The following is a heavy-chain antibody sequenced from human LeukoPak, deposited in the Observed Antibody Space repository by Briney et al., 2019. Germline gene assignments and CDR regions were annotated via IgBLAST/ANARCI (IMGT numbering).Heavy chain of an antibody. D-gene: IGHD5-18*01. Sequence: PGGSLRLSCAASGFDFRSYAMHWVRQAPGKGLEWVSLISYHGTNTYYADSVKGRFTISRDNSKNPVLLQMTSLRVEDTAVYYCARDGANTYGRAFDFWGQGMQVTVSS. CDR3: ARDGANTYGRAFDF. CDR2: ISYHGTNT. CDR1: GFDFRSYA. J-gene: IGHJ4*02. V-gene: IGHV3-30*04.